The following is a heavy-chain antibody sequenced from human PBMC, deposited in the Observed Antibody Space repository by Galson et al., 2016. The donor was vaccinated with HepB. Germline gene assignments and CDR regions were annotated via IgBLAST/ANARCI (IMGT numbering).Heavy chain of an antibody. Sequence: SLRLSCAASGFIFSYYGMHWVRQGPGKGLEWVAVISYDGSNKDYVDSVKGRFTISRDNSKNTLYLQMNSLRAEDTAVYYCARFGVGSNALFDYWGQGTLVTVSS. D-gene: IGHD3-10*01. V-gene: IGHV3-30*03. CDR2: ISYDGSNK. J-gene: IGHJ4*02. CDR3: ARFGVGSNALFDY. CDR1: GFIFSYYG.